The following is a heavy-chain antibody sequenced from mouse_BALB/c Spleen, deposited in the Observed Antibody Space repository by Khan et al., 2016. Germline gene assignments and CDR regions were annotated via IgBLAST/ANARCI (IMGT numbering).Heavy chain of an antibody. D-gene: IGHD1-1*01. CDR3: ARSDSYCYGTPYYFDY. CDR1: GYSITSGYY. Sequence: EVQLQESGPGLVKPSQSLSLTCSVTGYSITSGYYWNWIRQFPGNKLEWMGYISYDGSNNYNPSLKNRISITRDTSKHQFVLKLNSATTEDTATYYCARSDSYCYGTPYYFDYWGQGTTLTVSS. J-gene: IGHJ2*01. CDR2: ISYDGSN. V-gene: IGHV3-6*02.